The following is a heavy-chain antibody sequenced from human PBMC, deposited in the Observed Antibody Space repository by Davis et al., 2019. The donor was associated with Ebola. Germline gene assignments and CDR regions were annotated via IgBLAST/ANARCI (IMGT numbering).Heavy chain of an antibody. CDR3: AREGAYCSSTSCYVDY. CDR2: IIPIFGTA. D-gene: IGHD2-2*01. J-gene: IGHJ4*02. CDR1: GGTFSSYA. Sequence: SVQVSCKASGGTFSSYANSRVRLAPGQGIEWTGGIIPIFGTANYAQKFQGRVTITADESTSTAYMELSSLRSEDTAVYYCAREGAYCSSTSCYVDYWGQGTLVTVSS. V-gene: IGHV1-69*13.